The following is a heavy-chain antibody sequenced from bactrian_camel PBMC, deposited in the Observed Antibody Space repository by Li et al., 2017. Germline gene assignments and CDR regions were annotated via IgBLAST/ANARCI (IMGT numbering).Heavy chain of an antibody. CDR3: AAHNVYPCDFEGLKSGC. Sequence: VQLVESGGGSVQAGGALRLSCAHPGYTCGSYCMGWFRQAPGKVREGVAIIVEDGKTEYSDSVKGRFTISQNNDKNILYLQMNTLQPDDTATYYCAAHNVYPCDFEGLKSGCWGRGTQVTVS. D-gene: IGHD4*01. V-gene: IGHV3S1*01. CDR2: IIVEDGKT. J-gene: IGHJ4*01. CDR1: GYTCGSYC.